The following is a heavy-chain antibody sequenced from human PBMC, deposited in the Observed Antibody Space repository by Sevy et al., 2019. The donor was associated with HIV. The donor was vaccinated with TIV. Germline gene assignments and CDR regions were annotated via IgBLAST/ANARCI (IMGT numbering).Heavy chain of an antibody. CDR1: GFIFSDSY. J-gene: IGHJ4*02. CDR3: ARFVGDYFDF. CDR2: ISTRGSTI. Sequence: GGSLRLSCEASGFIFSDSYMSWIRQAPGKGLEWISYISTRGSTIYYADSVKGRFTISRDNANNSLSLYLNSLRAEDTAIYYCARFVGDYFDFWGRGTLVTVSS. V-gene: IGHV3-11*01. D-gene: IGHD4-17*01.